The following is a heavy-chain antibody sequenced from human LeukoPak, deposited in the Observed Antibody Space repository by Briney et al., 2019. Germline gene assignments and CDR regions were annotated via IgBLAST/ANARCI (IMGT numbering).Heavy chain of an antibody. J-gene: IGHJ4*02. Sequence: GGSLRLSCAASGFTFSNAWMSWVRQAPGKGLEWVGRIKSKTDGGTTDYAAPVKGRFTISRDDSKNTLYLQMNSLKTEDTAVYYCTTSRVLWAGFFDYWGQGTLVTVSS. D-gene: IGHD2-21*01. CDR1: GFTFSNAW. V-gene: IGHV3-15*01. CDR3: TTSRVLWAGFFDY. CDR2: IKSKTDGGTT.